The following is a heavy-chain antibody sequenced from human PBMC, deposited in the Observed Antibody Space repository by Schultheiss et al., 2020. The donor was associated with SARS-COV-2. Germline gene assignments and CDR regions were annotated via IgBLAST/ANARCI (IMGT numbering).Heavy chain of an antibody. D-gene: IGHD3-9*01. CDR2: ISDSDDNT. J-gene: IGHJ4*02. V-gene: IGHV3-23*01. CDR3: AKGGWLEY. CDR1: GFTFSRSV. Sequence: GGSLRLSCAASGFTFSRSVMSWVRQAPGKGLEWVSAISDSDDNTYYADSAKGRFTISRDNSKNTLYLQMNSLRAEDTAVYYCAKGGWLEYWGQGTLSPSPQ.